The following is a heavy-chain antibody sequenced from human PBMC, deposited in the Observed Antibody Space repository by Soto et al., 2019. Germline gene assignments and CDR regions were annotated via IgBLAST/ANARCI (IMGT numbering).Heavy chain of an antibody. Sequence: SETLSLTCTVSGGSISSYYWSWIRQPPGKGLEWIGYIYYSGSTNYNPSLKSRVTISVDTSKNQFSLKLSSVTAADTAVYYCARVADTAVAYRGQRTPVTVSS. D-gene: IGHD5-18*01. J-gene: IGHJ4*02. V-gene: IGHV4-59*01. CDR2: IYYSGST. CDR3: ARVADTAVAY. CDR1: GGSISSYY.